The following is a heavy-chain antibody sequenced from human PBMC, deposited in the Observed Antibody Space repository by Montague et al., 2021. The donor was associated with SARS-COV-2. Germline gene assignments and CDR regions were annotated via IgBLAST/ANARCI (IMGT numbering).Heavy chain of an antibody. CDR3: VRAGGFHNRPPV. CDR1: GDSIMTTNC. Sequence: SETLSLTCAVSGDSIMTTNCWTWVRQPPGKGLEWIGEIYQSASTKYKPSLKSRVNMSVDRSTNQVSLRLYSVTAADTALYYCVRAGGFHNRPPVWGQGARVTVSS. V-gene: IGHV4-4*02. J-gene: IGHJ4*02. D-gene: IGHD4-23*01. CDR2: IYQSAST.